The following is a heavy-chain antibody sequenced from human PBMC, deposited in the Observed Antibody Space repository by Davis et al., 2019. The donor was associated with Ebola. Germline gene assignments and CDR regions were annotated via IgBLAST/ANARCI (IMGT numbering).Heavy chain of an antibody. CDR1: GFTFSSYG. D-gene: IGHD2-15*01. J-gene: IGHJ4*02. CDR3: ARRTPPDY. Sequence: GSLRLSCAASGFTFSSYGMHWVRQAPGKGLEWVAFIRHDGSNKNYADSVKGRFTISRDNSKNTLYLQMNSLRAEDTAVYYCARRTPPDYWGQGTLVTVSS. V-gene: IGHV3-30*02. CDR2: IRHDGSNK.